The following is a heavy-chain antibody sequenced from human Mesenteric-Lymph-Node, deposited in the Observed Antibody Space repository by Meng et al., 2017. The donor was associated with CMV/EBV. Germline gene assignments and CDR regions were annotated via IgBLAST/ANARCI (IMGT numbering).Heavy chain of an antibody. D-gene: IGHD3-16*01. CDR2: TYYRSESYN. CDR1: GGSYSSNNAA. J-gene: IGHJ4*02. V-gene: IGHV6-1*01. Sequence: QKQPQESGPRLGKSSPTLSVNCNTSGGSYSSNNAAWNWIRQSPSRGLEWLGRTYYRSESYNDYAVSVKRRISVNLDTSKNQLSLHLNFVTPEDTAVYYCAYFGDLPPLWWGQGTLVTVSS. CDR3: AYFGDLPPLW.